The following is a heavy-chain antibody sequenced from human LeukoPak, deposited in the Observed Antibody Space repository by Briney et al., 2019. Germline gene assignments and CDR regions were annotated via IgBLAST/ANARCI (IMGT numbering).Heavy chain of an antibody. CDR2: IWYDGSNK. V-gene: IGHV3-33*01. D-gene: IGHD2-21*01. Sequence: GGSLRLSCAASGFTFSSHGMHWVRQAPGKGLGGVAVIWYDGSNKYYAASVKGRFTISRDNSKNTLYLQMNSLRAEDTAVYYCARAGIVGLYYYYMDVWGEGTTVTVSS. J-gene: IGHJ6*03. CDR3: ARAGIVGLYYYYMDV. CDR1: GFTFSSHG.